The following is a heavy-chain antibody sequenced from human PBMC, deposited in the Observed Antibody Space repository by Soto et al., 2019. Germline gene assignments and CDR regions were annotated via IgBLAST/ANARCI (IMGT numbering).Heavy chain of an antibody. V-gene: IGHV3-30-3*01. D-gene: IGHD2-2*01. Sequence: GGSLRLSCAASGFTFSSYAMHWVRQAPGKGLEWVAVISYDGSNKYYADSVKGRFTISRDNSKNTLYLQINSLRAEDTAVYYCARAVVVPAARALDYYGMDVWGQGTTVTVSS. CDR3: ARAVVVPAARALDYYGMDV. CDR1: GFTFSSYA. CDR2: ISYDGSNK. J-gene: IGHJ6*02.